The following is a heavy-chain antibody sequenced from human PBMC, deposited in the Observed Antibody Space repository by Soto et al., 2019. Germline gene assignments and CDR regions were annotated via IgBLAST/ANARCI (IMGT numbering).Heavy chain of an antibody. CDR1: GFTFSSYG. D-gene: IGHD3-10*01. J-gene: IGHJ6*02. CDR3: AKDQLRGVRGVITYYYGMDV. CDR2: ISYDGSNK. V-gene: IGHV3-30*18. Sequence: QVQLVESGGGVVQPGRSLRLSCAASGFTFSSYGMHWVRQAPGKGLEWVAVISYDGSNKYYAESVKGRFNISRDNSKNTLYLQMNSLRAEDTAVYYCAKDQLRGVRGVITYYYGMDVWGQGTTVTVSS.